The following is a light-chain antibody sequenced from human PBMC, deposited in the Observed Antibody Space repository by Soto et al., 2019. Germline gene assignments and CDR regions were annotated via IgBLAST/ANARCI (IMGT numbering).Light chain of an antibody. V-gene: IGKV3-20*01. CDR1: QSVSSSY. CDR3: QQYGNSPRYT. J-gene: IGKJ2*01. Sequence: EIVLTQSPGTLSLSPGERATLSCRASQSVSSSYLAWYQQTPGQAPRLLIYGSSSRATGIPDRFSGSGSGTDFTLTISRLEPEDFAVYYGQQYGNSPRYTFGQGTKLEIK. CDR2: GSS.